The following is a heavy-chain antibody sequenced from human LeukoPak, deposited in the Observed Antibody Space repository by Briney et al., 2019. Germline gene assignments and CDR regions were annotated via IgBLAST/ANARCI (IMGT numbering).Heavy chain of an antibody. V-gene: IGHV4-34*01. D-gene: IGHD3-10*01. J-gene: IGHJ5*02. Sequence: PSETLSLTCGVSGGSFSGFFWTWIRQSPGRGLEWIVEINRRGTTYYNPSLESRLAISLDTSRNQFFLNLTSVTAADTAVYFCARGGTTYFSGSGTHPWGQGTLVTVSS. CDR3: ARGGTTYFSGSGTHP. CDR2: INRRGTT. CDR1: GGSFSGFF.